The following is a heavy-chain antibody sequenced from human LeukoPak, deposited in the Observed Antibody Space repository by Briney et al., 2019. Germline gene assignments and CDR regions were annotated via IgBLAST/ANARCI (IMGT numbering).Heavy chain of an antibody. Sequence: GGSLTLSCAPSGFTFSSYWMHWVRQAPGNGLVWVSHISGVGRRTSYADSGKGRLTISRDNAKKTLYLQMNSLTDVYTAAYYCARDRGYCIDCWGQGTLVTVSS. J-gene: IGHJ4*02. V-gene: IGHV3-74*01. CDR2: ISGVGRRT. CDR3: ARDRGYCIDC. D-gene: IGHD2-15*01. CDR1: GFTFSSYW.